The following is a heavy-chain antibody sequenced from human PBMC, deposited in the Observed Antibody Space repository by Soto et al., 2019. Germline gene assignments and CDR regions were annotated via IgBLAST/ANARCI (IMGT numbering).Heavy chain of an antibody. CDR3: ARGQWERLTLYYFDY. CDR1: GYTFTSYY. CDR2: INPSGGST. V-gene: IGHV1-46*01. D-gene: IGHD1-26*01. Sequence: QVQLVQSGAEVKKPGASVKVSCKASGYTFTSYYMHWVRQAPGQGLEWMGIINPSGGSTSYAQKFQGRVPMTRDTSTSTVYMELSSLRSEDTAVYYCARGQWERLTLYYFDYWGQGTLVTVSS. J-gene: IGHJ4*02.